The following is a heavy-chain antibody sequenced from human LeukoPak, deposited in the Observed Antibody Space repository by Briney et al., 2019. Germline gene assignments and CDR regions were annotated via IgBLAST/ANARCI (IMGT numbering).Heavy chain of an antibody. CDR3: AREGWELLFDFDY. J-gene: IGHJ4*02. D-gene: IGHD1-26*01. CDR2: IDTSGSTT. V-gene: IGHV3-48*03. CDR1: GFTFSSYE. Sequence: GGSLRLSCAASGFTFSSYEMNWVRQAPGKGLEWVSHIDTSGSTTYYAESVKGRFTIPRDNAKNSLYLQMNSLRAEDTAVYYCAREGWELLFDFDYWGQGTLVTVSS.